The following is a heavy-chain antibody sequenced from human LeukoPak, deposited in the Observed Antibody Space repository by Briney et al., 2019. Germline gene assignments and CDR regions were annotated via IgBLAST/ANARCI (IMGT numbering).Heavy chain of an antibody. CDR3: ARGDSNYPPNFDY. V-gene: IGHV4-4*09. CDR1: GGSISSYY. CDR2: IYTSGST. J-gene: IGHJ4*02. Sequence: SETLSLTCTVSGGSISSYYWSWIRQPPGKGLEWIGYIYTSGSTNYNPSLKSRVTISVDTSKNQFSLKLSSVTAADTAAYYCARGDSNYPPNFDYWGQGTLVTVSS. D-gene: IGHD4-11*01.